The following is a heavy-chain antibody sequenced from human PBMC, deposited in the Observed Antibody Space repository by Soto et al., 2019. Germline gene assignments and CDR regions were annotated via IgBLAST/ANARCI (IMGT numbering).Heavy chain of an antibody. CDR1: GGSISGSY. D-gene: IGHD6-19*01. J-gene: IGHJ4*02. Sequence: SETLSLTCSVSGGSISGSYWSWIRQSPGKGLEWLGYVYYTGSTNYSPSLRSRVIISVDTSKNEFSLRLSSVTAADTAVYFCARSVAVPGAHIDYWGQGTQVTVSS. CDR2: VYYTGST. V-gene: IGHV4-59*01. CDR3: ARSVAVPGAHIDY.